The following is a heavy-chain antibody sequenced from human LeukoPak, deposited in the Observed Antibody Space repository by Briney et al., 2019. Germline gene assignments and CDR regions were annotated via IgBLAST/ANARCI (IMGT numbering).Heavy chain of an antibody. CDR1: GGSISGYY. V-gene: IGHV4-59*01. CDR3: ARDIISEYSKSHSHFDP. D-gene: IGHD5-18*01. Sequence: SETLSLTCTVSGGSISGYYWSWIRQPPGKGLEWIGYIHYGGNTDYNPSLKSRVTISVDTSKNQFSLRLNSVTAADTAVYYCARDIISEYSKSHSHFDPWGQGTLVTVSS. J-gene: IGHJ5*02. CDR2: IHYGGNT.